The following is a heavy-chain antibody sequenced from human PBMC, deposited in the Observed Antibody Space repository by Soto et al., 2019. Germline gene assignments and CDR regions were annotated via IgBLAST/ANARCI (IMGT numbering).Heavy chain of an antibody. D-gene: IGHD2-15*01. Sequence: PGGPRRRSCAASGFTFSNYWMTWVRQAPGKGLEWVANIKEDGSEKHYVDSVKGRFTISRDNAKNSLYLQMNSLRVEDTAVYFCSRDVVVGAKALNYWGQGALVTVS. CDR3: SRDVVVGAKALNY. J-gene: IGHJ4*02. CDR1: GFTFSNYW. V-gene: IGHV3-7*01. CDR2: IKEDGSEK.